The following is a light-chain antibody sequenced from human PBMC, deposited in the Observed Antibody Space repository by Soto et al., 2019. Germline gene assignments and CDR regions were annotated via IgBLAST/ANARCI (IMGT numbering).Light chain of an antibody. CDR1: QSVSNS. CDR3: QHRSNWPQT. V-gene: IGKV3-11*02. CDR2: DAS. Sequence: EIVLTQSPATLSLSPGERATLSCRASQSVSNSTAWYQQKPGQAPRLLIYDASNRAAGTPARFSGSGSGRDFTLTISSLEPEDFAVYYCQHRSNWPQTFGQGTKVEIK. J-gene: IGKJ1*01.